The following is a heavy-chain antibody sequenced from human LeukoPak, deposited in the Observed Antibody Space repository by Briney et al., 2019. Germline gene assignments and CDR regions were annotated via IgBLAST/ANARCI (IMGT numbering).Heavy chain of an antibody. CDR2: ISSSDSTI. J-gene: IGHJ6*02. Sequence: PGGSLRLSCAASGFTFSDYYMSWIRQAPGKGLEWVSYISSSDSTIYYADSVKGRFTISRDNAKNSLYLQMNSLRAEDTAVYYCARSTISSGWYRDYYYGMDVWGQGTTVTVSS. V-gene: IGHV3-11*01. D-gene: IGHD6-19*01. CDR1: GFTFSDYY. CDR3: ARSTISSGWYRDYYYGMDV.